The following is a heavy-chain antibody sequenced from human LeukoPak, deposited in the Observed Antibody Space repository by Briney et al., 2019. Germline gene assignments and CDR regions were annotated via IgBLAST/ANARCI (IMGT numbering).Heavy chain of an antibody. V-gene: IGHV4-59*01. CDR1: GGTISSYY. Sequence: DPSETLSLTCTASGGTISSYYWSWILQPPGNGLQWIGYIYYSESTNYNPSLKSRVTISVDPSKSQFALKLSSVTAADTAVYYCASRSIAAAGSDYWGQGTLVTVSS. CDR2: IYYSEST. D-gene: IGHD6-13*01. CDR3: ASRSIAAAGSDY. J-gene: IGHJ4*02.